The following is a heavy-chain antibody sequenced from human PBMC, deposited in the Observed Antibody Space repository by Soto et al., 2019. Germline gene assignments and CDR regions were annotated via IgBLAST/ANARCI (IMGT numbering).Heavy chain of an antibody. CDR1: RYIFTAYF. CDR3: ASHDPGARFDP. J-gene: IGHJ5*02. V-gene: IGHV1-2*02. CDR2: INPNNGAT. Sequence: QVQLVQSGAEVKKPGASVKVSCKAPRYIFTAYFMHWVRQAPGQGLEWMGWINPNNGATHYGLSFQGRVTMTRNTSIRTAYMELSSLRSDDTAVYYCASHDPGARFDPWGQGTLVIVSS. D-gene: IGHD1-1*01.